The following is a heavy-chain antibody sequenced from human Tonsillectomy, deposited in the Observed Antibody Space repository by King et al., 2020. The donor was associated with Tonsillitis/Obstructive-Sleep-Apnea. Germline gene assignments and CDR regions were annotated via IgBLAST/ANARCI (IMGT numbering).Heavy chain of an antibody. CDR1: GYTFSSYD. Sequence: VQLVESGAEVKKPGASVKVSCKASGYTFSSYDLSWVRQAPGQGLEWMGWISAYNTKYGKKFQGRITMTTDTSTSTGYMELRSLRSDDTAVYYCAREGVAVGAAGPYSHYYMDVWGKGTTVTVSS. D-gene: IGHD2-15*01. V-gene: IGHV1-18*01. CDR2: ISAYNT. J-gene: IGHJ6*03. CDR3: AREGVAVGAAGPYSHYYMDV.